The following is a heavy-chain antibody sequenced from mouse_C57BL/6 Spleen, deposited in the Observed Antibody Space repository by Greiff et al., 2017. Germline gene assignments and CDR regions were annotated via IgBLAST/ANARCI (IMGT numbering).Heavy chain of an antibody. D-gene: IGHD2-3*01. J-gene: IGHJ3*01. Sequence: VQLQQPGAELVKPGASVKMSCKASGYTFTSYWITWVKQRPGQGLEWIGDIYPGSGSTNSNEKFKSKATLTVDTSSSTAYMQLSSLTSEDSAVYYCARRGDGHYRFAYWGQGTLVTVSA. CDR1: GYTFTSYW. CDR3: ARRGDGHYRFAY. V-gene: IGHV1-55*01. CDR2: IYPGSGST.